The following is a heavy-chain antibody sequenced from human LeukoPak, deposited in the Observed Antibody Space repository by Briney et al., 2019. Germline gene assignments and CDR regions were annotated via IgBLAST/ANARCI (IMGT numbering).Heavy chain of an antibody. CDR1: GFTFSSYW. D-gene: IGHD3-10*01. V-gene: IGHV3-7*01. CDR2: IKQDGSEK. J-gene: IGHJ6*03. Sequence: GGSLRLSCAASGFTFSSYWMSWVRQAPGKGLEWVANIKQDGSEKYYVDSVKGRFTISRDNAKNSLYLQMNSLRAEDTAVYYCAREGTTMVRGVMFDYYYYYYMDVWGKGTTVTVSS. CDR3: AREGTTMVRGVMFDYYYYYYMDV.